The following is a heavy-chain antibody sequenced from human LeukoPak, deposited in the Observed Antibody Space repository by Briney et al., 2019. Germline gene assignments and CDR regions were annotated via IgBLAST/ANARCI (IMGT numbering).Heavy chain of an antibody. Sequence: PGGSLRLSCTASGFTFSSYAMNWVRQAPGKGLEWVSGIGASGTFTYYAESVKGRFTIFSDTSRNTLYLQKNSLRADDTAVYYWGKELHYTTTVYYFNYWGKETLVPSPQ. CDR2: IGASGTFT. CDR1: GFTFSSYA. J-gene: IGHJ4*02. CDR3: GKELHYTTTVYYFNY. D-gene: IGHD4-11*01. V-gene: IGHV3-23*01.